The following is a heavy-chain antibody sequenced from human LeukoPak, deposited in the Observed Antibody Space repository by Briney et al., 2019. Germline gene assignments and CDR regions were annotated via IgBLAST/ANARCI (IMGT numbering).Heavy chain of an antibody. Sequence: SETLSLTCTVSGGSISSGAYYWSWIRQPPGKILEWIEYIYHSGSPYYSPSLKSRVTMSVDRSKNQFSLKLSSVTAADTAVYYCAGTTGINWFDPWGQGTLVTVSS. D-gene: IGHD6-13*01. J-gene: IGHJ5*02. CDR1: GGSISSGAYY. CDR2: IYHSGSP. CDR3: AGTTGINWFDP. V-gene: IGHV4-30-2*01.